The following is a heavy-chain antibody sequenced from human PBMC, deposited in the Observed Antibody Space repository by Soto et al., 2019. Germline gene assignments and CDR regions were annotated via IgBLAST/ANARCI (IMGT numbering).Heavy chain of an antibody. Sequence: GGSLRLSCAAYGFTFSSYGMHWVRQAPGKGLEWVAVISYDGSNKYYADSVKGRFTISRDNSKNTLYLQMNSLRAEDTAVYYCAKEGGYCSGGSCYSRTYYYYGMDVWGQGTTVTVSS. CDR1: GFTFSSYG. D-gene: IGHD2-15*01. CDR2: ISYDGSNK. V-gene: IGHV3-30*18. J-gene: IGHJ6*02. CDR3: AKEGGYCSGGSCYSRTYYYYGMDV.